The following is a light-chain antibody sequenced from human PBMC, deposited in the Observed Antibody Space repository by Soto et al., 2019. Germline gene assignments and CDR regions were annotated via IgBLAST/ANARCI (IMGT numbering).Light chain of an antibody. CDR2: DAS. CDR1: QSVSSY. CDR3: QQRGNWPVT. V-gene: IGKV3-11*01. J-gene: IGKJ1*01. Sequence: EIVLTQSPATLSLSPGERATLSCRASQSVSSYFAWYQQKPGQAPRLLIYDASNRATGIPARFSGSGSGTDFTLTISSLGPDDFAVYYCQQRGNWPVTFGQGTRWIS.